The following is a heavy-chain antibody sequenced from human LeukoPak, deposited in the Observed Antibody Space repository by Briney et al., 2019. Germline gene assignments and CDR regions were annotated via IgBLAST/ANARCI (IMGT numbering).Heavy chain of an antibody. CDR3: ARALSSGWHYYYGMDV. CDR1: GGTFSSYA. J-gene: IGHJ6*02. V-gene: IGHV1-69*04. CDR2: IIPILGIA. D-gene: IGHD6-19*01. Sequence: GASVKVSCKASGGTFSSYAISWVRQAPGQGLEWMGRIIPILGIANYAQKFQGRVTITADKSTSTAYMELSSLRPEDTAVYYCARALSSGWHYYYGMDVWGQGTTVTVSS.